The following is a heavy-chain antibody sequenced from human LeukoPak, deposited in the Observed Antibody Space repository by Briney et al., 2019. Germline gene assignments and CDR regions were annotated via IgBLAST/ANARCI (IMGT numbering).Heavy chain of an antibody. V-gene: IGHV3-21*01. Sequence: GGSLRLSCAASGFTFSSYSMNWVRQAPGKGLEWVSSISSSSSYLYYADSVKGRFTISRDNAKNSLYLQMNSLRAEDTAVYYCARGQVGAADYWGQGTLVTASS. CDR2: ISSSSSYL. J-gene: IGHJ4*02. D-gene: IGHD1-26*01. CDR1: GFTFSSYS. CDR3: ARGQVGAADY.